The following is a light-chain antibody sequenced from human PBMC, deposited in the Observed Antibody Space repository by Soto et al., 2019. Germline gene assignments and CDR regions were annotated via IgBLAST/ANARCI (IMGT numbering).Light chain of an antibody. CDR3: CSYAGPHVV. V-gene: IGLV2-23*01. CDR2: EGS. J-gene: IGLJ2*01. Sequence: QSALTQPASVSGSPGQSITISCTGTSSDVGSYNLVSWYQHHPGKAPKLMIYEGSKRPSGVSNRFSGSKSGNTASLTISGLQAEDETDYDCCSYAGPHVVFGGGTKLTVL. CDR1: SSDVGSYNL.